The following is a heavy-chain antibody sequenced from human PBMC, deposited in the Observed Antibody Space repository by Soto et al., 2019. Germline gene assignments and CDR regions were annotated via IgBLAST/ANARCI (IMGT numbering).Heavy chain of an antibody. CDR1: GDSLSSGGHY. V-gene: IGHV4-31*03. D-gene: IGHD3-9*01. Sequence: LSLTCTVSGDSLSSGGHYWSWIRQHPGKGLEWIGHIYDSVNTYYSPSLRSRVTISADMSKNQFSLNLRSVTAADTAVYYCARVGHRGYFAILTDYWGQGTLVTVSS. CDR3: ARVGHRGYFAILTDY. CDR2: IYDSVNT. J-gene: IGHJ4*02.